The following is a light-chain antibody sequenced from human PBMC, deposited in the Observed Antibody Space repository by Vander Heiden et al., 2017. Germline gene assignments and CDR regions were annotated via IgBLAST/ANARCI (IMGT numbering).Light chain of an antibody. CDR3: PKYNSPPPWT. V-gene: IGKV1-27*01. Sequence: DIQLTQSPSSLSASVGDRVTFTCRASQGISNYLPWYQQKPWKVPKLLIYAASTLQAGVPARFNGSGPGTDFTLTSSSLQPKDVTTYYCPKYNSPPPWTFGQGTKVEIK. J-gene: IGKJ1*01. CDR1: QGISNY. CDR2: AAS.